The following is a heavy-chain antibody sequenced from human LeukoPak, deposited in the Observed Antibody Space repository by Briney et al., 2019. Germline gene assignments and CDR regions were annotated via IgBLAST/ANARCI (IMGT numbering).Heavy chain of an antibody. CDR1: GGTFSSYA. CDR2: IIPIFGTA. V-gene: IGHV1-69*13. CDR3: AGYYYGSGSYYRKAFDY. D-gene: IGHD3-10*01. J-gene: IGHJ4*02. Sequence: ASVTVSCKASGGTFSSYAISWVRQAPGQGLEWMGGIIPIFGTANYAQKFQGRVTITADESTSTAYMELSSLRSEDTAVYYCAGYYYGSGSYYRKAFDYWGQGTLVTVSS.